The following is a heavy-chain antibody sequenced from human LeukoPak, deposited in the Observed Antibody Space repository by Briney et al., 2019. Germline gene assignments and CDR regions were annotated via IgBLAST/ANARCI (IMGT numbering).Heavy chain of an antibody. J-gene: IGHJ6*03. D-gene: IGHD4-17*01. CDR2: ISSSGSTI. Sequence: GGSLRLSCAASGFTFSSYAMHWVRQAPGKGLEWGSYISSSGSTIYYADSVKGRFTISRDNAKNSLYLQMNSLRAEDTAVYYCASSYGDYDLGYYYYYMDVWGKGTTVTVSS. CDR3: ASSYGDYDLGYYYYYMDV. CDR1: GFTFSSYA. V-gene: IGHV3-48*04.